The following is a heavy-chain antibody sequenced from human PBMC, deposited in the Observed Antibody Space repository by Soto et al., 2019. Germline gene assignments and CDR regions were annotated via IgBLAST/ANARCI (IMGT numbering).Heavy chain of an antibody. CDR1: GFTFSSYA. D-gene: IGHD6-19*01. CDR3: ARDHSSGWPQYYFDY. CDR2: ISYDGSNK. V-gene: IGHV3-30-3*01. Sequence: QVQLVESGGGVVQPGRSLRLSCAASGFTFSSYAMHWVRQAPGKGLEWVAVISYDGSNKYYADSLKGRFTISRDNSKNTLYLQMNSLRAEDTAVYYCARDHSSGWPQYYFDYWGQGTLVTVSS. J-gene: IGHJ4*02.